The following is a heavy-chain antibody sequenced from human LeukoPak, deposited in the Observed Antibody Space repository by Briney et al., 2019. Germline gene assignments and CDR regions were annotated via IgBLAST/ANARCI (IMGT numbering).Heavy chain of an antibody. CDR1: GFTFSSYG. V-gene: IGHV3-30*02. CDR3: ARVYRWYSSSPDGFDM. Sequence: GGSLRLSCAASGFTFSSYGMHWVRQAPGKGLEWVAFIRYGGSKEYYVDSVKGRFTISRDNSKKTLYLQMNSLRDEDTAVYYCARVYRWYSSSPDGFDMWGQGTMVTVSS. J-gene: IGHJ3*02. CDR2: IRYGGSKE. D-gene: IGHD6-6*01.